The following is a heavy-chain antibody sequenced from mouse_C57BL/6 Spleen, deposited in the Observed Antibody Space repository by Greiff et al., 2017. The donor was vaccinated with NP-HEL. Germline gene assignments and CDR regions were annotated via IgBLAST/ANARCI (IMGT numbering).Heavy chain of an antibody. J-gene: IGHJ1*03. CDR3: ARIHLRNWYFDV. V-gene: IGHV5-16*01. CDR1: GFTFSDYY. CDR2: INYDGSST. Sequence: EVMLVESEGGLVQPGSSMKLSCTASGFTFSDYYMAWVRQVPEKGLEWVANINYDGSSTYYLDSLKSRFIISRDNAKNILYLQMSSLKSEDTATYYCARIHLRNWYFDVWGTGTTVTVSS.